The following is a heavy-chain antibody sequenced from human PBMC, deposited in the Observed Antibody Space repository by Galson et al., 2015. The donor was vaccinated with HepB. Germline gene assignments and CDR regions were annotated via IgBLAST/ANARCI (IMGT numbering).Heavy chain of an antibody. V-gene: IGHV3-30*04. J-gene: IGHJ4*02. CDR2: ISYDGSNK. Sequence: SLRLSCAASGFTFSSYAMHWVRQAPGKGLEWVAVISYDGSNKYYADSVKGRFTISRDNSKNTLYLQMNSLRAEDTAVYYRWWSYGSGSYYDYFDYWGQGTLVTVSS. D-gene: IGHD3-10*01. CDR1: GFTFSSYA. CDR3: WWSYGSGSYYDYFDY.